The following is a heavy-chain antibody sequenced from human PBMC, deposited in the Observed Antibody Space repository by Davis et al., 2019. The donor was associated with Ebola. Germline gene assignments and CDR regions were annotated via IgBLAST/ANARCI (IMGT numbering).Heavy chain of an antibody. V-gene: IGHV3-48*02. D-gene: IGHD3-22*01. CDR3: AREGWKYYYDSSGYHTYYGMDV. Sequence: GESLKISCAASGFDFSDYSMTWVRQAPGKGLQWLSYISSGGVTTYYADSVKGRFTISRDNAKNSLYLQMNSLRDEDTAVYYCAREGWKYYYDSSGYHTYYGMDVWGKGTTVTVSS. CDR2: ISSGGVTT. J-gene: IGHJ6*04. CDR1: GFDFSDYS.